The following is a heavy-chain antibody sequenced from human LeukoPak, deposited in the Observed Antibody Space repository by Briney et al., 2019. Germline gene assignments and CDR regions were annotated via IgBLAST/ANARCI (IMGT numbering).Heavy chain of an antibody. CDR1: GFTFSTYW. J-gene: IGHJ4*02. D-gene: IGHD4-17*01. CDR2: IKQDGSEK. CDR3: ARDDYAFDY. V-gene: IGHV3-7*01. Sequence: GGSLRLSCAASGFTFSTYWMSWVRQAPGKGLEWVANIKQDGSEKYYVDSVKGRFTISRDNSKNTLYLQMNSLRAEDTAVYYCARDDYAFDYWGQGTLVTVSS.